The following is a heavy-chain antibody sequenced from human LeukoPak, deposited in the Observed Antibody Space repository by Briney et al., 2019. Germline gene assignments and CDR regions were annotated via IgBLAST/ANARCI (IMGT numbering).Heavy chain of an antibody. CDR1: GGSFSGYY. CDR3: ARGLLLGDAFDI. V-gene: IGHV4-34*01. J-gene: IGHJ3*02. CDR2: INHSGST. D-gene: IGHD2-21*01. Sequence: SETLSLTCAVYGGSFSGYYCSWIRQPPGKGLEWIGEINHSGSTNYNPSLKSRVTISVDTSKNQFSLKLSSVTAADTAVYYCARGLLLGDAFDIWGQGTMVTVSS.